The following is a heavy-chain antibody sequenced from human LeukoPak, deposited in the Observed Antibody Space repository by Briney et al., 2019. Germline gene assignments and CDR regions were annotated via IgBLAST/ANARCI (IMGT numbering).Heavy chain of an antibody. CDR1: GYTFTSYD. CDR2: MNPNSGNT. J-gene: IGHJ5*02. V-gene: IGHV1-8*03. D-gene: IGHD3-16*01. Sequence: GASVKVSCKASGYTFTSYDINWVRQATGQGLEWMGWMNPNSGNTGYAQKFQGRVTITRNTSINTAYMELSSLRSEDTAVYYCARVPSGGGRFDPWGQGTLVTVSS. CDR3: ARVPSGGGRFDP.